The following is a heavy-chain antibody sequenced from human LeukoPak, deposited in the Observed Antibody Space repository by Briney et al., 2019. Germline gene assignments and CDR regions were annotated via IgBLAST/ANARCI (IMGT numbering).Heavy chain of an antibody. Sequence: PSETLSLTRTVSGGSISSYYWSWIRQPAGKGLEWIGRIYTSGSTNYNSSLKSRVTMSVDTSKNQFSLKLSSVTAADTAVYYCARDKGSGWYSDAFDIWGQGTMVTVSS. D-gene: IGHD6-19*01. CDR3: ARDKGSGWYSDAFDI. V-gene: IGHV4-4*07. CDR1: GGSISSYY. CDR2: IYTSGST. J-gene: IGHJ3*02.